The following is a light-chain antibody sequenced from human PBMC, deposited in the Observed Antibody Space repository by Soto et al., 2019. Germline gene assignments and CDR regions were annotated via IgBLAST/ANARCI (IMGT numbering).Light chain of an antibody. V-gene: IGKV3-20*01. CDR2: AAS. Sequence: EIVLTQSPGTLSLSPGERATLSCRASQSVSAGFLAWYQQNPGQAPRLLIYAASSRATGIPDRFSGSGSGTDFTLTISRLEPEDFAMYYCQQYNNWPGTFGPGTKVDIK. J-gene: IGKJ3*01. CDR3: QQYNNWPGT. CDR1: QSVSAGF.